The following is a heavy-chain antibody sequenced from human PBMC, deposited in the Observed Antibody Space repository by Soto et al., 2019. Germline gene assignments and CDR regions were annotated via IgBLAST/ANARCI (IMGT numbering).Heavy chain of an antibody. J-gene: IGHJ6*02. CDR3: ARVSWIQLWDYYYYGMDV. Sequence: SETLSLTDTVSACTISSCACYSSGNRPHSGKGLEWIGYIYYSGSTYYNPSLKSRVTISVDTSKNQFSLKLSSVTAADTAVYYCARVSWIQLWDYYYYGMDVWGQGTTVTVS. CDR2: IYYSGST. V-gene: IGHV4-31*03. D-gene: IGHD5-18*01. CDR1: ACTISSCACY.